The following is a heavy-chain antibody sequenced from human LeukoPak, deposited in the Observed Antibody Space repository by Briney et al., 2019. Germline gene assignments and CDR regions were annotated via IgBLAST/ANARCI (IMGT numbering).Heavy chain of an antibody. J-gene: IGHJ4*02. CDR2: ISDSGGST. V-gene: IGHV3-23*01. Sequence: PGGSLRLSCAASRFTFTSYAMSWVRQAPGKGLEWVSAISDSGGSTYYADSVKGRFTISRDNSKNTLYLQMNSLRAEDTAVYYCARDPDPVPGGGLHYWGQGTLVTVSS. CDR3: ARDPDPVPGGGLHY. CDR1: RFTFTSYA. D-gene: IGHD4-23*01.